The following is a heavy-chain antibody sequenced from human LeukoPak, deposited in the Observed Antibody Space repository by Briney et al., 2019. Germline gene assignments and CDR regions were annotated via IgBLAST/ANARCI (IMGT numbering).Heavy chain of an antibody. CDR1: GFTFSSYS. D-gene: IGHD6-13*01. J-gene: IGHJ4*02. Sequence: PGGSLRLSCAASGFTFSSYSMNWVRQAPGKGLEWVSSISSRSSDLYNVDSVKGRFTISRDNAKNSLYLQMNSLRAEDTAMYYCARDIKYNSSWHCFDYWGQGTLVTVSS. V-gene: IGHV3-21*01. CDR2: ISSRSSDL. CDR3: ARDIKYNSSWHCFDY.